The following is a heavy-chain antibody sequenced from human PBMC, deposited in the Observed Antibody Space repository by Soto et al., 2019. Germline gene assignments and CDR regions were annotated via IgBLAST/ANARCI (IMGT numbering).Heavy chain of an antibody. CDR1: GGTFSSYA. J-gene: IGHJ4*02. V-gene: IGHV1-69*01. CDR3: ARRVVWVPWYYFDY. Sequence: QVQLVQSGAEVKKPGSSVKVSCKASGGTFSSYAISWVRQAPGQGIEWMGGIIPIFGTANYAQKFQGRVTITADEATGTAYMELSSLRSEDTAVYYCARRVVWVPWYYFDYWGQGTLVTVSS. CDR2: IIPIFGTA. D-gene: IGHD3-10*01.